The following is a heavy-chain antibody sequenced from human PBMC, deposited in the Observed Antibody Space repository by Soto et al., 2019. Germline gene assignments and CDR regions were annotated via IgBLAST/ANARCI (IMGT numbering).Heavy chain of an antibody. V-gene: IGHV1-69*10. CDR1: GSSLRSLA. J-gene: IGHJ5*02. D-gene: IGHD5-18*01. CDR3: ARGTAQFDP. Sequence: VASVNVFCKASGSSLRSLAMSWLRQAPGQGPEWMGGINPMLGVANFAQKFQDRVTITADESTTTAYMELSSLRSEDTAVYYCARGTAQFDPWGQGTVFTCPS. CDR2: INPMLGVA.